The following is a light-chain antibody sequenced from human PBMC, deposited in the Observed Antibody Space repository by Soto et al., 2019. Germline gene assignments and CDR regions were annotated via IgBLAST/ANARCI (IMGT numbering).Light chain of an antibody. V-gene: IGLV2-23*02. CDR1: SSDFGTYNL. J-gene: IGLJ1*01. CDR3: CSYAGSSWGYF. Sequence: QSVLTQPASVSGSPGQSITISCTGTSSDFGTYNLVSWYQQYPGKAPKLLIYEVSQWPSGISDRFSGSKSGNTASLTISGFQAENEADYYCCSYAGSSWGYFFGTGTKVTVL. CDR2: EVS.